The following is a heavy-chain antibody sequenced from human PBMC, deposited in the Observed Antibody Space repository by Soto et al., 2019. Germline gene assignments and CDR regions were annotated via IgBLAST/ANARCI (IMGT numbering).Heavy chain of an antibody. J-gene: IGHJ4*02. D-gene: IGHD3-10*01. V-gene: IGHV4-34*01. CDR2: INHSGST. CDR1: GGSFSGYY. Sequence: SETLSLTCAVYGGSFSGYYWSWIRQPPGKGLEWIGEINHSGSTNYNPSLKSRVTISVDTSKNQFSLKLSSVTAADTAVYYCARGLLLWFGATTIPFDYWGQGTLVTVSS. CDR3: ARGLLLWFGATTIPFDY.